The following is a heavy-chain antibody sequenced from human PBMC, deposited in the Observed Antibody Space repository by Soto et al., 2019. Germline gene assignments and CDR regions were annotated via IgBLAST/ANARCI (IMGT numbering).Heavy chain of an antibody. Sequence: QVQRVQSGAEVKKPGSSVKVSCKASGGTFSSYAISWVRQAPGQGLEWMGGIIPICGTANYAQQFQGRVTITADESTSTAYMELSSRRSEDTAVYYCARDGAHSSSFLFGYFDLWGRGTLVTVSS. CDR1: GGTFSSYA. CDR2: IIPICGTA. J-gene: IGHJ2*01. V-gene: IGHV1-69*01. CDR3: ARDGAHSSSFLFGYFDL. D-gene: IGHD6-13*01.